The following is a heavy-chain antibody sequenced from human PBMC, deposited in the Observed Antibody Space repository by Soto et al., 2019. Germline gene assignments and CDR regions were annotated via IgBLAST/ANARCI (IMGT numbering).Heavy chain of an antibody. CDR2: IYYSGST. CDR3: ATGLDTAMVVYDY. D-gene: IGHD5-18*01. J-gene: IGHJ4*02. V-gene: IGHV4-59*01. CDR1: GGSISSYY. Sequence: PSETLSLTCTVSGGSISSYYWSWIRQPPGKGLEWIGYIYYSGSTNYNPSLKSRVTISVDTSKNQFSLKLSSVTAADTAVYYCATGLDTAMVVYDYWGQGTLVTVSS.